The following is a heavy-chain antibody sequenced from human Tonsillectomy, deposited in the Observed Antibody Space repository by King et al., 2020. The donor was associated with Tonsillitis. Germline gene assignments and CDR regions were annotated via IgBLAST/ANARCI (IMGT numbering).Heavy chain of an antibody. V-gene: IGHV3-30-3*01. CDR3: ARDQDSSGWGNWFDP. Sequence: VKLVESGGGVVQPGRSLRLSCAASGFTFSSYAMHWVRQAPGKGLEWVAVISYDGSNKYYADSVKGRFTISRDNSKNTLYLQMNSLRAEDTAVYYCARDQDSSGWGNWFDPWGQGTLVTVSS. CDR1: GFTFSSYA. CDR2: ISYDGSNK. J-gene: IGHJ5*02. D-gene: IGHD6-19*01.